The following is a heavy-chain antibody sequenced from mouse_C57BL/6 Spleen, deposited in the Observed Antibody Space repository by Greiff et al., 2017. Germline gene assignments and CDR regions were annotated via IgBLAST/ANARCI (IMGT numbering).Heavy chain of an antibody. CDR2: INPGSGGT. CDR1: GYAFTNYL. CDR3: ARDYGSIYFDY. J-gene: IGHJ2*01. V-gene: IGHV1-54*01. Sequence: QVQLQQSGAELVRPGTSVKVSCKASGYAFTNYLIEWVKQRPGQGLEWIGVINPGSGGTNYNEKFKGKATLTADKSSSTAYMQLSSLTSEDSAVYFCARDYGSIYFDYWGQGTTLTVSS. D-gene: IGHD1-1*01.